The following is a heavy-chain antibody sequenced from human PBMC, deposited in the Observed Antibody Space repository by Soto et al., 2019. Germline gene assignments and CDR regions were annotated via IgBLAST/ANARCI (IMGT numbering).Heavy chain of an antibody. CDR3: ARVLGGIASVPFGY. D-gene: IGHD2-21*01. Sequence: GGSLRLSCAASGFTFSSYAMHWVRQAPGTGLEWVAVISYEGSNKYYADSVKGRFTISRDNSKNTLYLQMNSLRTEDTAVYYCARVLGGIASVPFGYWGQGALVTVSS. CDR1: GFTFSSYA. CDR2: ISYEGSNK. V-gene: IGHV3-30-3*01. J-gene: IGHJ4*02.